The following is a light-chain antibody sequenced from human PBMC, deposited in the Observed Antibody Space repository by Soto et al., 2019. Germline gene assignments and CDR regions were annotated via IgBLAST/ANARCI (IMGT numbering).Light chain of an antibody. Sequence: IVMTQSPATLSVSPGERATLSCRASQSVATNLAWYQQKPGQAPSLLIHSASTRATGVPARFSGSGSGTEFTLPISSLTSEDFAVYHCQPPNYSPSFGQGTHLAIK. J-gene: IGKJ2*01. CDR1: QSVATN. CDR3: QPPNYSPS. CDR2: SAS. V-gene: IGKV3-15*01.